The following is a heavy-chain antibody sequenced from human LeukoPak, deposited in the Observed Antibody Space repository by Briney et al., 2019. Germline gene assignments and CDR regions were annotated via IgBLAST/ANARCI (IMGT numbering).Heavy chain of an antibody. CDR3: VRGTGY. J-gene: IGHJ4*02. CDR1: VFIFRTYF. Sequence: GGTLSLFCSFCVFIFRTYFMHCARRAWGKGLEYVSAISSKGDNTYYADSVKGRFTISRDNSKNTLYLQMSSLRADDTAVYYCVRGTGYWGQGTLVTVSS. V-gene: IGHV3-64D*06. CDR2: ISSKGDNT.